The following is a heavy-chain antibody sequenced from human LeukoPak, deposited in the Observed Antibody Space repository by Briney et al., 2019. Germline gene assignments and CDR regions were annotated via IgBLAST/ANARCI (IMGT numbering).Heavy chain of an antibody. CDR1: GGSFSVYY. CDR2: ISHSGST. V-gene: IGHV4-34*01. J-gene: IGHJ5*02. Sequence: SETLSLTCAVYGGSFSVYYWSWIRQPPGKGLEWIGEISHSGSTNYNPSLKSRVTMSVDTSKNQFSLKLSSVIAADTAVYYCARGFEGVAGWFDPWGQGTLVTVSS. D-gene: IGHD3-16*01. CDR3: ARGFEGVAGWFDP.